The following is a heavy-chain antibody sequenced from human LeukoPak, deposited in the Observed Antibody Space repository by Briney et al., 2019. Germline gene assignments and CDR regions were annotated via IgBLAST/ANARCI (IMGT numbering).Heavy chain of an antibody. Sequence: SVKVSCKASGGTFSSYAINWVRQAPGQGLEWMGGIIPIFGTAKYAQKFQGRVTITTDESTSTAYMELSSLRSDDTAFYYCARAPMGTAPLYWGQGTLVTVSS. J-gene: IGHJ4*02. D-gene: IGHD1/OR15-1a*01. CDR3: ARAPMGTAPLY. V-gene: IGHV1-69*05. CDR1: GGTFSSYA. CDR2: IIPIFGTA.